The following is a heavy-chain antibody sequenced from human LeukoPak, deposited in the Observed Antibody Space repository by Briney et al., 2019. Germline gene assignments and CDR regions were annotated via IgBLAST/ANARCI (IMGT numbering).Heavy chain of an antibody. Sequence: SGTLSLTCAVSGGCISSTYWWSWVRQPPGKGLDWIGEVYHSGNTNYNPSLKSRVTISVDTSKNQFSLKLNSVTAADTAVYYCVAGSGGDEWEPYGFDYWGQGTLVTVYS. CDR3: VAGSGGDEWEPYGFDY. V-gene: IGHV4-4*02. CDR1: GGCISSTYW. D-gene: IGHD1-26*01. CDR2: VYHSGNT. J-gene: IGHJ4*02.